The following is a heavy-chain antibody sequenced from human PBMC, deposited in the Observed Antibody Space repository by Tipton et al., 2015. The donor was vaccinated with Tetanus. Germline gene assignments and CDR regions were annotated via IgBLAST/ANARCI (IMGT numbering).Heavy chain of an antibody. CDR3: ARRGGDFLTGYYDS. V-gene: IGHV4-59*08. CDR1: GGSISTYY. D-gene: IGHD3-9*01. CDR2: VHYTGKD. Sequence: TLSLTCIVSGGSISTYYWSWIRQRPGRGLEWVGYVHYTGKDNYNPSLRSRVTLSVDTSKNQFSLELNSVTAADTAVYYCARRGGDFLTGYYDSWGQGTLVTVSS. J-gene: IGHJ4*02.